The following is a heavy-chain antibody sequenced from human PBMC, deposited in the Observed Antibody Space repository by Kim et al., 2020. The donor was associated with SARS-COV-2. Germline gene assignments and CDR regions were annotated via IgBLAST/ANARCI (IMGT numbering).Heavy chain of an antibody. V-gene: IGHV3-21*01. Sequence: GGSLRLSCAASGFTFSSYSMNWVRQAPGKGLEWVSSISSSSYIYYADSVKGRFTISRDNAKNSLYLQMNSLRAEDTAVYYCARGLVTVYYYYYYMDVWGKGTTVTVSS. D-gene: IGHD2-15*01. CDR3: ARGLVTVYYYYYYMDV. CDR1: GFTFSSYS. J-gene: IGHJ6*03. CDR2: ISSSSYI.